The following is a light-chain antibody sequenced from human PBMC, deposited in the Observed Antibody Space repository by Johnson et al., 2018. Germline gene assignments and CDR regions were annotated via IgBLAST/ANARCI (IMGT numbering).Light chain of an antibody. CDR3: GTWDSSLSAGNV. Sequence: QSVLTQPPSVSAAPGQKVTISCSGGSSNIGNNYVSWYQQLPGTAPKLLIYENNKRPSGIPDRFSGSKSGTSATLGITGLQTGDEADYYCGTWDSSLSAGNVFVTGTKVTVL. CDR1: SSNIGNNY. J-gene: IGLJ1*01. CDR2: ENN. V-gene: IGLV1-51*02.